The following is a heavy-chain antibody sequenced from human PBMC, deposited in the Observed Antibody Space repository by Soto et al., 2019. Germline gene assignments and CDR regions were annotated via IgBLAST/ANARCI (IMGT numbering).Heavy chain of an antibody. Sequence: QVQLVESGGGVVQPGRSLRLSCAASGFTFSSYGMHWVRQAPGKGLEWVAVISYDGSNKYYADSVKGRFTISRDNSKNTLYLQMNSLRTEDTDVYYCARVLWFGELPRTLMDVWGQGTTVTVSS. D-gene: IGHD3-10*01. CDR2: ISYDGSNK. V-gene: IGHV3-30*03. J-gene: IGHJ6*02. CDR3: ARVLWFGELPRTLMDV. CDR1: GFTFSSYG.